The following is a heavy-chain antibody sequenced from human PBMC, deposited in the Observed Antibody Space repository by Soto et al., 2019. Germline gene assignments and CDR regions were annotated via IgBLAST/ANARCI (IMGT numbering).Heavy chain of an antibody. D-gene: IGHD1-26*01. V-gene: IGHV4-39*01. Sequence: QLQLQESGPGLVKPSETLSLTCTVSGGSISSSSYYWGWIRQPPGKGLEWIGSIYYSGSTYYNPSLKSRVTISVDTSKNQFSLKLSSVTAADTAVYYCARHVVGATCDWFDPWGQGTLVTVSS. J-gene: IGHJ5*02. CDR1: GGSISSSSYY. CDR2: IYYSGST. CDR3: ARHVVGATCDWFDP.